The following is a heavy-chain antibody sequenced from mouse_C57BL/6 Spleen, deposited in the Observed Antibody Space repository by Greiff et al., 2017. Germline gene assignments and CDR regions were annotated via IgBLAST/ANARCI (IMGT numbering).Heavy chain of an antibody. J-gene: IGHJ4*01. D-gene: IGHD2-4*01. CDR3: TRKGYDYDYAMDY. V-gene: IGHV1-15*01. CDR2: IDPETGGT. CDR1: GYTFTDYE. Sequence: QVQLKESGAELVRPGASVTLSCKASGYTFTDYEMHWVKQTPVHGLEWIGAIDPETGGTAYNQKFKGKAILTADKSSSTAYMELRSLTSEDSAVYYCTRKGYDYDYAMDYWGQGTSVTVSS.